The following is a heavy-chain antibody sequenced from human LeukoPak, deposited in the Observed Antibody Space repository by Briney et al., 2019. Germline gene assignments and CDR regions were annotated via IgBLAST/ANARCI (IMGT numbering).Heavy chain of an antibody. CDR2: INPSDGST. Sequence: ASVKVSCKASGYTFTTYYMHCVRQAPGQGLEWMGIINPSDGSTSYAQRFQGRVTMTRDTSTSTVYMELSSLRSEDTAVYYCARGMEVAGGLIVVTKPLGVWGQGTLVTVSS. CDR1: GYTFTTYY. CDR3: ARGMEVAGGLIVVTKPLGV. J-gene: IGHJ4*02. V-gene: IGHV1-46*01. D-gene: IGHD3-22*01.